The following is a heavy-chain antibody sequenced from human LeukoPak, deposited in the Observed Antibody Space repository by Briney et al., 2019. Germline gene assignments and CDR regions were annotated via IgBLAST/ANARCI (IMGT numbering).Heavy chain of an antibody. CDR3: AKADEMNMDY. D-gene: IGHD2/OR15-2a*01. V-gene: IGHV3-33*06. CDR2: IWYDGSIK. CDR1: GFTFSRYG. Sequence: GGSLRLSCAASGFTFSRYGMHWVRQAPGKGLEWVAVIWYDGSIKYYADSVKGRFTTSKDNSKNTLDLQMNSLRAEDTAVYYCAKADEMNMDYWGQGTLVTVSS. J-gene: IGHJ4*02.